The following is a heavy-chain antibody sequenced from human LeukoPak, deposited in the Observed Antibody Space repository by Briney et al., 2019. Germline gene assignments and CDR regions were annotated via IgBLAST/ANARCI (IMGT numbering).Heavy chain of an antibody. CDR3: ARGPGLAMGKGYFDY. CDR1: GFTVSINC. J-gene: IGHJ4*02. Sequence: GGSLRLSCAVSGFTVSINCMTWVRQAPGKGLEWVAATSHNEGNKYYADSVKGRFTISRDNSKNTLYLEVNSLRADDTAVYYCARGPGLAMGKGYFDYCGQGTLVTASS. V-gene: IGHV3-30*03. CDR2: TSHNEGNK. D-gene: IGHD5-18*01.